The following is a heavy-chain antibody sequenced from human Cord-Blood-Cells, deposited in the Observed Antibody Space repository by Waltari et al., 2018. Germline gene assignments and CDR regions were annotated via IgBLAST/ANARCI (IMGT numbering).Heavy chain of an antibody. CDR2: ILPIFGTA. J-gene: IGHJ4*02. CDR3: AREIRVGATKQPLDY. Sequence: QVQLVQSGAEVKKPGYSVKVSCKASGGTFSSYAISWVRHAAGQGLAWMGGILPIFGTANYAQKFQGRVTITADESTSTAYMELSSLRSEDTAVYYCAREIRVGATKQPLDYWGQGTLVTVSS. V-gene: IGHV1-69*01. CDR1: GGTFSSYA. D-gene: IGHD1-26*01.